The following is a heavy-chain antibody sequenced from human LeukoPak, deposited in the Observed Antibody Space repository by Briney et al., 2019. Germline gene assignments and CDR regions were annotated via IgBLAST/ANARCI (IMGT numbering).Heavy chain of an antibody. CDR2: ISAYNGNT. D-gene: IGHD2-2*02. V-gene: IGHV1-18*01. CDR1: GYTFTSYG. J-gene: IGHJ4*02. Sequence: ASVKVSCKASGYTFTSYGISWVRQAPGQGLEWMGWISAYNGNTNYAQKFQGRVTMTRDTSTSTVYMELSRLRSDDTAVYYCARDLVCSSTSCYTEITDYWGQGTLVTVSS. CDR3: ARDLVCSSTSCYTEITDY.